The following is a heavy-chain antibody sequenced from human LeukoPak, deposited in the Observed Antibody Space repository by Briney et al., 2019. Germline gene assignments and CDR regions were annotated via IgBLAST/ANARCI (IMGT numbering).Heavy chain of an antibody. CDR2: IYTSGNT. J-gene: IGHJ6*03. D-gene: IGHD6-13*01. CDR3: ARDRTYSSSWYYYYMDV. V-gene: IGHV4-61*02. Sequence: PSETLSLTCTVSGGSISSGGYYWSWIRQPAGKGLEWIGRIYTSGNTNYNPSLKSRATISVDTSKNQFSLELSSVTAADTAVYYCARDRTYSSSWYYYYMDVWGKGTTVTVSS. CDR1: GGSISSGGYY.